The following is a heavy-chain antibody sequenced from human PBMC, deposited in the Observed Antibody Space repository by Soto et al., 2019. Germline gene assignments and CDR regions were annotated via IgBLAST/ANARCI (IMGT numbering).Heavy chain of an antibody. CDR3: SRTNYHGSGGFV. D-gene: IGHD3-22*01. CDR1: GGSVSSGNYY. J-gene: IGHJ4*02. V-gene: IGHV4-61*01. CDR2: IDYSGSI. Sequence: QVQLQESGPGLVKPSETLSLTCTVSGGSVSSGNYYWSRIRQPPGKGLEWIGYIDYSGSIKYNPSLESRVTISVETSESQFALRLRSVTAADTAVDYCSRTNYHGSGGFVRGQGTLVTVSS.